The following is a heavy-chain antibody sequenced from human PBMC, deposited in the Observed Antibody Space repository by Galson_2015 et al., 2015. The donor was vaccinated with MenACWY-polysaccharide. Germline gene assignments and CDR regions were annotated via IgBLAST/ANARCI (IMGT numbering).Heavy chain of an antibody. J-gene: IGHJ2*01. V-gene: IGHV3-11*06. Sequence: RGRFSISRDNAKNSLYLQMNSLRSEDTAVYHCARDLLDSSGYTRGSVFDLWGRGTLVTVSS. CDR3: ARDLLDSSGYTRGSVFDL. D-gene: IGHD3-22*01.